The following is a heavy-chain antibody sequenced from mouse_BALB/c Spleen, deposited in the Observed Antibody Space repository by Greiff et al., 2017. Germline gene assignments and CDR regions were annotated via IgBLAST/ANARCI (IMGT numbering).Heavy chain of an antibody. CDR2: INPYNDGT. D-gene: IGHD2-14*01. J-gene: IGHJ4*01. CDR1: GYTFTSYV. V-gene: IGHV1-14*01. CDR3: ARPYYRYDGNYYAMDY. Sequence: VQLQQSGPELVKPGASVKMSCKASGYTFTSYVMHWVKQKPGQGLEWIGYINPYNDGTKYNEKFKGKATLTSDKSSSTAYMALSSLTSEDSAVYYGARPYYRYDGNYYAMDYWGQGTSVTVSS.